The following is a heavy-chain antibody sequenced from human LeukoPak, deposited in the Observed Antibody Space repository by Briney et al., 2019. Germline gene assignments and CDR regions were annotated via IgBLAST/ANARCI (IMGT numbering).Heavy chain of an antibody. J-gene: IGHJ6*03. D-gene: IGHD6-6*01. Sequence: GASVKVSCKASGGTFSSYAISWVRQAPGQGLEWMGGIIPIFGSASYAQKFQGRVTITADKSTNIVYMELSSLRSEDTAVYYCATRAAHIATRPAYYYYYMDVWGKGTTVTVSS. CDR2: IIPIFGSA. V-gene: IGHV1-69*06. CDR3: ATRAAHIATRPAYYYYYMDV. CDR1: GGTFSSYA.